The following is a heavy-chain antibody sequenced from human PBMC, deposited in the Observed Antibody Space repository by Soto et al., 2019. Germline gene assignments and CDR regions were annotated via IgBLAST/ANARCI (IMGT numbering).Heavy chain of an antibody. CDR2: ILYDGSNK. CDR1: GFTFSSYG. D-gene: IGHD3-22*01. J-gene: IGHJ4*02. Sequence: GGSLRLSCAASGFTFSSYGMHWVRQAPGKGLEWVAVILYDGSNKYYADSVKGRFTISRDNSKNTLYLQMNSLRSEDTAVYYCARRITMIVVAPGYWGQGTLVTVSS. CDR3: ARRITMIVVAPGY. V-gene: IGHV3-30*03.